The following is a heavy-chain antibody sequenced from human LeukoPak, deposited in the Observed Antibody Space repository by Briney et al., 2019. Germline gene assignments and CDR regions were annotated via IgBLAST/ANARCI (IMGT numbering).Heavy chain of an antibody. V-gene: IGHV1-46*01. D-gene: IGHD3-10*01. CDR3: ARGPSITMVRGGQWYYYMDV. J-gene: IGHJ6*03. Sequence: ASVKVSCKASGYTFTGYYMHWVRQAPGQGLEWMGWINPSGGSTNYAQKFQGRVTVTRDTSTSTVYMEVSSLRSEDTAVYYCARGPSITMVRGGQWYYYMDVWGKGTTVTISS. CDR2: INPSGGST. CDR1: GYTFTGYY.